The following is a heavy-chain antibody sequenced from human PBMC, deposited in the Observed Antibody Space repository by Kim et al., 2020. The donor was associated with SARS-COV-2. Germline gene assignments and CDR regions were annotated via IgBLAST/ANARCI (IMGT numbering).Heavy chain of an antibody. CDR2: VCRRGSADAKS. CDR3: AGGNNYAFDS. CDR1: SASVSTLC. Sequence: SETLSLTCNVSSASVSTLCWNWIRQPPGKGLEWIANVCRRGSADAKSEYNPFLRSRVIVSTDTSKNQFYLRMNSVSASDTAVYYCAGGNNYAFDSWGQG. J-gene: IGHJ4*01. D-gene: IGHD5-18*01. V-gene: IGHV4-59*02.